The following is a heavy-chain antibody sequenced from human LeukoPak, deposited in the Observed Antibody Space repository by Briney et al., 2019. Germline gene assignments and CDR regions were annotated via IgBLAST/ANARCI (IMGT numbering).Heavy chain of an antibody. D-gene: IGHD4-17*01. J-gene: IGHJ4*02. Sequence: GGSLRLSCAASGFTFSSYGMHWVRQAPGKGLEWVAVISYDGSNKYYADSVKGRFTISRDNSKNTLYLQMNSLRAEDTAAYYCVRAEFDYWGQGTLVTVSS. V-gene: IGHV3-30*03. CDR2: ISYDGSNK. CDR3: VRAEFDY. CDR1: GFTFSSYG.